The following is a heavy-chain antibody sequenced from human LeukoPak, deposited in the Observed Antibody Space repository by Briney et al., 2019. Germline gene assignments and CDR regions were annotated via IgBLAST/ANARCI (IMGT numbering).Heavy chain of an antibody. CDR3: ARVYRDDFWSGYSTHFDY. Sequence: SETLSLTCTVSGGSISSYYWSWIGQPPGKGLEGIGYIYYSGSTNYNPSLKSRVTISVDTSKNQFSLKLTSVTAADTAVYYCARVYRDDFWSGYSTHFDYWGQGTLVTVSS. CDR1: GGSISSYY. CDR2: IYYSGST. J-gene: IGHJ4*02. V-gene: IGHV4-59*01. D-gene: IGHD3-3*01.